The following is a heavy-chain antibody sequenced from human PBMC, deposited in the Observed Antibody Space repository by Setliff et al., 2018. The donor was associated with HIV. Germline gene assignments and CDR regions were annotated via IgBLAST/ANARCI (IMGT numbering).Heavy chain of an antibody. CDR2: IKQDGSEK. V-gene: IGHV3-7*01. Sequence: PGGSLRLSCAASGFTFSTYWMSWVRQAPGKGLEWVANIKQDGSEKYYVDSVKGRFTISRDNAKNSLYLQMNSLRAEDTAVYYCARDPPYDILTGYYGDAFDIWGQGTMVTVSS. CDR3: ARDPPYDILTGYYGDAFDI. D-gene: IGHD3-9*01. CDR1: GFTFSTYW. J-gene: IGHJ3*02.